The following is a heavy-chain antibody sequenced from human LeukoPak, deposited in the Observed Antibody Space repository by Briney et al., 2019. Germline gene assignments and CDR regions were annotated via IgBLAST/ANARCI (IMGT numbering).Heavy chain of an antibody. V-gene: IGHV3-53*01. CDR3: ARRAGGYSHPYDY. D-gene: IGHD4-23*01. Sequence: GGSLRLSCAASGFTVSSYHMNWVRQAPGKGLEWVSLIYSDGTTYYADSVKGRFTISRDNSKNTLYLQMNSLRAEDTAVYYCARRAGGYSHPYDYWGQGTLVTVSS. J-gene: IGHJ4*02. CDR2: IYSDGTT. CDR1: GFTVSSYH.